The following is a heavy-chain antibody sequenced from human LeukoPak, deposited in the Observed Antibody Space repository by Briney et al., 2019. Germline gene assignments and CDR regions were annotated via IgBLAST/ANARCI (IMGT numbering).Heavy chain of an antibody. V-gene: IGHV4-59*01. CDR3: AREEERVFDY. CDR2: IYYSGST. J-gene: IGHJ4*02. CDR1: GGSISSYY. Sequence: PSETLSLTCTVSGGSISSYYWSWIQQPPGKGLEWIGYIYYSGSTNYNPSLKSRVTISVDTSKNQFSLKLSSVTAADTAVYYCAREEERVFDYWGQGTLVTVSA.